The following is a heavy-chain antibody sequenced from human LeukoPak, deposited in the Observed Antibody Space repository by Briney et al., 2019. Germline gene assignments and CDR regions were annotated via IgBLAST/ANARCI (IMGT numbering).Heavy chain of an antibody. Sequence: SGPTLVKPTQTLTLTCTFSGFSLSTSGVGVGWIRQPPGKALEWLALIYWNDDTRYSPSLKSRLTITKDTSKNQVVLTMTNMDPVDTATYYCAHRRYSSSSYYMDVWGKGTTVTVSS. J-gene: IGHJ6*03. CDR1: GFSLSTSGVG. D-gene: IGHD6-6*01. V-gene: IGHV2-5*01. CDR2: IYWNDDT. CDR3: AHRRYSSSSYYMDV.